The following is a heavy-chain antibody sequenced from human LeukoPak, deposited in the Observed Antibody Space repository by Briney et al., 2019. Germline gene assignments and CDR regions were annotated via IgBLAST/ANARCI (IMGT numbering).Heavy chain of an antibody. V-gene: IGHV4-59*08. D-gene: IGHD2-2*01. J-gene: IGHJ6*03. CDR2: IYYSGST. Sequence: PSETLSLTCTVSGGSISSYYWSWIRQPPGKGLEWIGYIYYSGSTNYNPSLKSRVTISVDTSKNQFSLKLSSVTAADTAVYYCVSVVPAARYYYYYYMDVWGKGTTVTVSS. CDR1: GGSISSYY. CDR3: VSVVPAARYYYYYYMDV.